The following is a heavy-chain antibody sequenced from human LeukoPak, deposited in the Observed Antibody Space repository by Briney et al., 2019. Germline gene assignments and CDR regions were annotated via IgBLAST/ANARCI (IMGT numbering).Heavy chain of an antibody. V-gene: IGHV3-66*01. CDR2: IYSGGST. CDR3: ARAPQGFGEPFDY. CDR1: GFTVSSNY. J-gene: IGHJ4*02. D-gene: IGHD3-10*01. Sequence: PGGSLRLSCAASGFTVSSNYMSWVRQAPGKGLEWVSVIYSGGSTYYADSVKGRFTISRDNSKNTLYLQMNSLRAEDTAVYYCARAPQGFGEPFDYWGQGTLVTVSS.